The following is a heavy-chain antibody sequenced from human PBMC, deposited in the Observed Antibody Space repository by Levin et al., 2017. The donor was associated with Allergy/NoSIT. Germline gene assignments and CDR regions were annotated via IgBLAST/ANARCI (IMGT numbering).Heavy chain of an antibody. V-gene: IGHV3-7*01. Sequence: RTGGSLRLSCAASGFTFNSYWMTWVRQAPGKGLEWVANIKQDETETHYVDFVKGRFTISRDNAKNSLYLQMNSLRAEDTAVYYCARGGRLGAHLHYFDFWGQGILVTVSS. CDR1: GFTFNSYW. CDR3: ARGGRLGAHLHYFDF. D-gene: IGHD3-16*01. CDR2: IKQDETET. J-gene: IGHJ4*02.